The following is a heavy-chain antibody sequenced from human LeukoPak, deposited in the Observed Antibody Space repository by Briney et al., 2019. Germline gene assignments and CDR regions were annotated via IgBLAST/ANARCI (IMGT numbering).Heavy chain of an antibody. CDR2: IYQSGTT. CDR3: ASARIAARLLFDY. V-gene: IGHV4-39*07. J-gene: IGHJ4*02. CDR1: GVSIIITSRTFY. Sequence: TSETLSLTCTVSGVSIIITSRTFYWAWVRQPPGKALEWIGDIYQSGTTYYNPSLKSRVTMSVDTSKNQFSLRLSSVTAADTAVYYCASARIAARLLFDYWGQGTLVTVS. D-gene: IGHD6-6*01.